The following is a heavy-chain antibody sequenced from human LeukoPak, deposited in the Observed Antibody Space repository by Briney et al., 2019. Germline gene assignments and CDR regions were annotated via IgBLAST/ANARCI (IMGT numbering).Heavy chain of an antibody. CDR2: IKQDGNEK. CDR1: GFTLSSYW. V-gene: IGHV3-7*01. J-gene: IGHJ4*02. D-gene: IGHD6-13*01. CDR3: AREEPGAAAVNFDY. Sequence: GGSLRLSCAASGFTLSSYWMSWVRQAPGKGVEWVANIKQDGNEKYYVDSVKGRFTISRDNAKKSLYLQRNSLRAEDTAVYYCAREEPGAAAVNFDYWGQGTLVTVSS.